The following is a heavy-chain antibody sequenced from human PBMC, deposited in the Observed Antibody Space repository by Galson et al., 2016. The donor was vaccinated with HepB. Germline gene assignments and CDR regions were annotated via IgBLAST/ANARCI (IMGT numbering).Heavy chain of an antibody. D-gene: IGHD7-27*01. J-gene: IGHJ6*02. Sequence: SLRLSCAASGFTFDDYAMHWVRQPPGKGLEWVSSINWNGGIVHSADSVKGRFSISSDNSKHTVYLQMNSLRPEDTAVYSCAKDVNSGETEDDTYGMAVWGQGTTVIVSS. CDR1: GFTFDDYA. CDR3: AKDVNSGETEDDTYGMAV. CDR2: INWNGGIV. V-gene: IGHV3-9*01.